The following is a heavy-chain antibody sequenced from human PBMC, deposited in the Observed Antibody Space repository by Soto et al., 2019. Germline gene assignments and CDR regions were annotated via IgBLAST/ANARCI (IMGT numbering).Heavy chain of an antibody. J-gene: IGHJ6*02. CDR3: AKLAGYCSGNSCHGDYAMDV. Sequence: PSETLSLTCSVSGGSISSKSYSWGWIRQPPGKGLEWIGTFYYSENTYYNPSLKSRVTISVDTSKNQFSLKLSSVTAADTAVYYCAKLAGYCSGNSCHGDYAMDVWGQATTVTVSS. CDR2: FYYSENT. D-gene: IGHD2-15*01. CDR1: GGSISSKSYS. V-gene: IGHV4-39*01.